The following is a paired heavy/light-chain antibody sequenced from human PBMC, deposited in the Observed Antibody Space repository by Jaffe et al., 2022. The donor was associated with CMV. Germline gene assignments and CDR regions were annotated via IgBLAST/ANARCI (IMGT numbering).Heavy chain of an antibody. V-gene: IGHV5-51*01. J-gene: IGHJ6*02. Sequence: EVQLVQSGAEVKKPGESLTISCKGSGYTFSYNWIAWVRQMPGKGLEYMGIIHPDDSDTRYSPSFQGQVTFSADKSINTAYVQWTSLKASDTAIYYCARVVSGMDVWGQGTKVSVFS. CDR1: GYTFSYNW. CDR2: IHPDDSDT. CDR3: ARVVSGMDV. D-gene: IGHD3-22*01.
Light chain of an antibody. J-gene: IGKJ2*01. CDR1: QSLSNSY. CDR2: ASV. CDR3: QHYRSSPPEYT. Sequence: EFVLTQSPGTLSLSPGESATLSCRASQSLSNSYLAWYQQKPGQAPRLLIYASVSRATGTPDRFSGSRSGTDFALTISRLEPEDFAVYFCQHYRSSPPEYTFGQGTKLEIK. V-gene: IGKV3-20*01.